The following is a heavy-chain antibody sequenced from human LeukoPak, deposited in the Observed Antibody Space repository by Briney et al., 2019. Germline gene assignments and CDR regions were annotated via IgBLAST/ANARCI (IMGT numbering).Heavy chain of an antibody. D-gene: IGHD3-3*01. CDR1: GFTFSSYA. Sequence: PGGSLRLSCAASGFTFSSYAMHWVRQAPGKGLEWVAVISYDGSNKYYADSVKGRFTISRDNSKNTLYLQMSSLRAEDTAVYYCARDALSGPQSRVYYFDYWGQGTLVTVSS. V-gene: IGHV3-30-3*01. J-gene: IGHJ4*02. CDR2: ISYDGSNK. CDR3: ARDALSGPQSRVYYFDY.